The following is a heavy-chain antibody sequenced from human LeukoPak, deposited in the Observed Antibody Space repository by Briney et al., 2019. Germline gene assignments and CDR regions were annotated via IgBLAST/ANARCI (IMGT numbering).Heavy chain of an antibody. CDR2: INPSSGGT. CDR1: GYTFTRHY. J-gene: IGHJ5*02. V-gene: IGHV1-46*01. CDR3: ARDLSRITIFGVVPSWFDP. D-gene: IGHD3-3*01. Sequence: GASVKVSCKASGYTFTRHYMNWVRQAPGQGLEWMGKINPSSGGTGYAQKFQGRVTMTRDTSTSTAYMELRSLRSDDTAVYYCARDLSRITIFGVVPSWFDPWGQGTLVTVSS.